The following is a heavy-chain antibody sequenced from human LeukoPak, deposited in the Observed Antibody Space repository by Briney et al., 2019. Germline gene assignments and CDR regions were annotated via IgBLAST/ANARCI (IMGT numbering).Heavy chain of an antibody. CDR1: GFTVSNTF. Sequence: GGSLRLSCAASGFTVSNTFMSWVRQAPGKGLEWVAVIYSVGTTYYADSVKGRFTISRDTASNTLYLQMDSLRAEDTAVYYCARASPMIDYWGQGTLVTVSS. V-gene: IGHV3-53*01. CDR2: IYSVGTT. D-gene: IGHD3-22*01. J-gene: IGHJ4*02. CDR3: ARASPMIDY.